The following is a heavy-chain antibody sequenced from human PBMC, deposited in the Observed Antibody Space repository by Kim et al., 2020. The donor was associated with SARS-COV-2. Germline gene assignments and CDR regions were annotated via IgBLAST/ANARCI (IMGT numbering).Heavy chain of an antibody. D-gene: IGHD6-19*01. CDR3: ARQAVAGSFDY. J-gene: IGHJ4*02. Sequence: ASVKVSCKSSGYTFGSYGLIWVRQAPGQGLEWMGWISGFNGNTNYAQKFQGRVTMTTDTSTSTAYMELRSLRVDDTAVYYCARQAVAGSFDYWGPGTLVT. CDR1: GYTFGSYG. CDR2: ISGFNGNT. V-gene: IGHV1-18*01.